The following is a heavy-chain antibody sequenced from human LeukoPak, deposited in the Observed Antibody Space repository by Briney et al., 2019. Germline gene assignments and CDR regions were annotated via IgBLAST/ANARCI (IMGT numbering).Heavy chain of an antibody. Sequence: GGSLRLSCAASGFAFQSYAPRWLRQAPGKGLEWVSGILSDGTTVGYADSVRGRFTISRDNAKNSLYLQMNSLRTEDSALYYCTADDAGDLDYWGQGTQVTVSS. CDR3: TADDAGDLDY. D-gene: IGHD2-8*01. CDR1: GFAFQSYA. J-gene: IGHJ4*02. CDR2: ILSDGTTV. V-gene: IGHV3-9*01.